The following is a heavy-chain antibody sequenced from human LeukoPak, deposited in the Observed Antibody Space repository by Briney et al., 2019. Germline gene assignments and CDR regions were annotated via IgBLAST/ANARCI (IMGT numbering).Heavy chain of an antibody. D-gene: IGHD3-9*01. Sequence: GGSLRLSCPASAFTFSSYAIGCVRQAPGKGLEWVSAICGSDGRTYYADSVKGRFTIYRDNSKNTLYLQMNSLRAEDTAVYYWAKDLTAWDYYYYMDVWGKGTTVTVSS. V-gene: IGHV3-23*01. CDR1: AFTFSSYA. J-gene: IGHJ6*03. CDR3: AKDLTAWDYYYYMDV. CDR2: ICGSDGRT.